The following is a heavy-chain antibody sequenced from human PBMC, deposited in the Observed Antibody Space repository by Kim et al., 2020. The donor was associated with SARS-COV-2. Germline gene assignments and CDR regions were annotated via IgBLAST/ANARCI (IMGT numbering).Heavy chain of an antibody. Sequence: PSLKSRVTMSADTSKHQFPLNLTSVAAADTAVYYCARRAANWFDTWGQGALVTVSP. J-gene: IGHJ5*02. V-gene: IGHV4-39*06. CDR3: ARRAANWFDT.